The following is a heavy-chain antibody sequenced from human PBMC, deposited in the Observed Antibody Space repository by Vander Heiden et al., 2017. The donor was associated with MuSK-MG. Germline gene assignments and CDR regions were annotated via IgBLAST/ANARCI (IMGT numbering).Heavy chain of an antibody. CDR1: GGTFSSYA. D-gene: IGHD3-22*01. Sequence: QVQLVQSGAEVKKPGSSVKVSCKASGGTFSSYAISWVRQAPGQGLEWMGGIIPIFGTANYAQKFQGRVTITADESTSTAYMELRSMRSEDTAVYYCARTNYDIYYFDYWGQGTLVTVSS. CDR2: IIPIFGTA. V-gene: IGHV1-69*01. J-gene: IGHJ4*02. CDR3: ARTNYDIYYFDY.